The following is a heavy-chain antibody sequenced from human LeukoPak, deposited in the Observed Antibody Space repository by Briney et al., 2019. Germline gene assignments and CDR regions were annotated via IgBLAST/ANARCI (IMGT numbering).Heavy chain of an antibody. J-gene: IGHJ4*02. CDR3: AREVGGAADY. CDR1: GFTFSSYV. Sequence: GGSLRLSCAASGFTFSSYVMHWVRHAPGKGLEYVSAISSKGGRTYYANSVKGRFTISTDNSTNTRYLQMGSLRAEDMAVYSCAREVGGAADYWGEGTLVTVFS. V-gene: IGHV3-64*01. D-gene: IGHD2-15*01. CDR2: ISSKGGRT.